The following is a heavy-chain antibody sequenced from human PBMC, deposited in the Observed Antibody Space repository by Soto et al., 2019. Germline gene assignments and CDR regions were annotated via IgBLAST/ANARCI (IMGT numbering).Heavy chain of an antibody. V-gene: IGHV3-7*01. CDR1: GFTFISYW. Sequence: GGSLRLSCAASGFTFISYWMSWVLQAPWKGLEWVANIKQDGSEKYYVDSVKGRFTISRDNAKNSLYLQMNSLRAEDTAVYYCARDGLWFGGNPLYQQAVSAQRTTDP. J-gene: IGHJ5*02. CDR2: IKQDGSEK. CDR3: ARDGLWFGGNPLYQQAVSAQRTTDP. D-gene: IGHD3-10*01.